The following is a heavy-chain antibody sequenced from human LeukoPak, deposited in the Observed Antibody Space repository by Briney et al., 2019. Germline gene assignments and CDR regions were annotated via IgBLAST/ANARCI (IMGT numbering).Heavy chain of an antibody. CDR3: ARYNTDAFDY. Sequence: GGSLRLSCAASRFTFSTYWMHWVRQAPGKGLVWVSRINSDGSSTDYADSVKGRFTISRDNAKNTLYLQMNSLRAEDTAVYYCARYNTDAFDYWGQGTLVTVSS. J-gene: IGHJ4*02. CDR1: RFTFSTYW. CDR2: INSDGSST. V-gene: IGHV3-74*01. D-gene: IGHD3-3*01.